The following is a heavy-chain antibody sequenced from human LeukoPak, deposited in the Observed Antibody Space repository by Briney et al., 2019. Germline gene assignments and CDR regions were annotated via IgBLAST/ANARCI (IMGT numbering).Heavy chain of an antibody. Sequence: PGGSLRLSCAASGFTFSTYGMHWVRQAPGKGLEWVSVIYSGGRTDYADFVKGRFTISRDNSKNTLYLQMNSLRAEDTAVYYCARSRDSSGWYPFQLWGQGTLVTVSS. D-gene: IGHD6-19*01. CDR3: ARSRDSSGWYPFQL. J-gene: IGHJ1*01. CDR2: IYSGGRT. V-gene: IGHV3-53*01. CDR1: GFTFSTYG.